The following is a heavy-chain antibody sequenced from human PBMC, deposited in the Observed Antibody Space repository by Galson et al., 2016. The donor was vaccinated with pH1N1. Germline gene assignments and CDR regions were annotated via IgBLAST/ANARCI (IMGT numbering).Heavy chain of an antibody. CDR1: GYSFTSYW. CDR3: ARQPNTMTTIDF. Sequence: QSGAEVKKPGESLKISCEASGYSFTSYWIGWVRQMPGKGLEWMGIIFPGDSDTRYSPSLQGQVTISADKSINTAYLQWTSLKASDTAMYFCARQPNTMTTIDFWGQGTLVTVSS. J-gene: IGHJ4*02. D-gene: IGHD3-3*01. CDR2: IFPGDSDT. V-gene: IGHV5-51*01.